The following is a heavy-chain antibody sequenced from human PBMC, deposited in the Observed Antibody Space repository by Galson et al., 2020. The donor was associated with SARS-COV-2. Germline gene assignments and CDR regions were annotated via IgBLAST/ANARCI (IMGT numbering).Heavy chain of an antibody. V-gene: IGHV3-33*01. CDR3: ARDGQLSSGWAFDY. CDR1: GFTFSSHA. Sequence: GGSLRLSCAAYGFTFSSHAIHWVRQAPGKGLEWVAQIFYDGSDKYYGDSVKGRFTISRDSSKNMVYLQMNNLKVDDTAVYYCARDGQLSSGWAFDYWGQGTLVTVSS. CDR2: IFYDGSDK. D-gene: IGHD6-19*01. J-gene: IGHJ4*02.